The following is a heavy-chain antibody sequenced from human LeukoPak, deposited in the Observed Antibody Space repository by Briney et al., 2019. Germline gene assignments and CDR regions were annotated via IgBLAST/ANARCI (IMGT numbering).Heavy chain of an antibody. CDR1: GFTFSSYW. V-gene: IGHV3-74*01. CDR3: VRSCSSGSCYGYKDY. J-gene: IGHJ4*02. CDR2: VNGDGTST. Sequence: GGSLRLSCATSGFTFSSYWMHWVRQVPGKGLVWVSRVNGDGTSTSYADSVQGRFTISRDNAKNTLYLYMNSLRGDDTAIYFCVRSCSSGSCYGYKDYWGQGTLVTVSS. D-gene: IGHD2-2*01.